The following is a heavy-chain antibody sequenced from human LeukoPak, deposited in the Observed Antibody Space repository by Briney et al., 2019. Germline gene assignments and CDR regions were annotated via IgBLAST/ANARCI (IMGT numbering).Heavy chain of an antibody. J-gene: IGHJ5*02. V-gene: IGHV1-69*13. CDR3: AALEVAGSYNWLDP. CDR1: GGTFSIYA. D-gene: IGHD6-19*01. CDR2: IIPIFGTA. Sequence: GASVNVSFKASGGTFSIYAISWVRQAPGQGLEWMGGIIPIFGTANYAQKFQGRVTITADESTSTAYMELSSLRSEDTAVYYCAALEVAGSYNWLDPWGQGTLVTVSS.